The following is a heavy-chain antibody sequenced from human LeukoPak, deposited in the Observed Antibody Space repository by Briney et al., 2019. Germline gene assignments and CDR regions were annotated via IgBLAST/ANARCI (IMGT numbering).Heavy chain of an antibody. J-gene: IGHJ6*02. Sequence: GGSLRLSCAASGFTFSSAWMSWVRQAPGKGLEWVGLIRDKPDGGTTDYAAPVKGRFTISRDDSKSMLYLQTNSLKTEDTAVYYCTTDNAPGMDVWGQGTTVTVSS. CDR3: TTDNAPGMDV. V-gene: IGHV3-15*01. D-gene: IGHD2-2*01. CDR1: GFTFSSAW. CDR2: IRDKPDGGTT.